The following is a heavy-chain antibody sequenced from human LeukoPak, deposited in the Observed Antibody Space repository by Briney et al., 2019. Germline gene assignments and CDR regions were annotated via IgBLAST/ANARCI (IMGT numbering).Heavy chain of an antibody. CDR3: FTIFGVDHFDY. D-gene: IGHD3-3*01. V-gene: IGHV3-23*01. CDR1: GFTFSSYT. J-gene: IGHJ4*02. Sequence: GGSLRLSCAASGFTFSSYTMHWIRQAPGKGLEWVSAISGSGGSTYYADSVKGRFTISGDNSKNTLYLQMNSLRAEDTAVYYCFTIFGVDHFDYWGQGTLVTVSS. CDR2: ISGSGGST.